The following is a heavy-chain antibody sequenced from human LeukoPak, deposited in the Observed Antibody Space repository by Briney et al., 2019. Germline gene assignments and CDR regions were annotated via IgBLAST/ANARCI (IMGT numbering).Heavy chain of an antibody. J-gene: IGHJ4*02. V-gene: IGHV4-30-2*01. CDR3: ARAAVTSIDY. Sequence: KASETLSLTCAVSGGSISSGGYSWSWIRQPPGKGLEWIGYIYHSGSTYYNPSLKSRVTISVGRSKNQFSLKLSSVTAADTAVYYCARAAVTSIDYWGQGTLVTVSS. CDR1: GGSISSGGYS. CDR2: IYHSGST. D-gene: IGHD2-21*02.